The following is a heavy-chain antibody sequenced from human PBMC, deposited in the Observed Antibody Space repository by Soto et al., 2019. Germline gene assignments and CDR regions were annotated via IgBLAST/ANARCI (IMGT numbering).Heavy chain of an antibody. CDR2: ISYDGSNK. CDR1: GFTFSSYG. J-gene: IGHJ4*02. Sequence: QVQLVESGGGVVQPGRSLRLSCAASGFTFSSYGMHWVRQAPGKGLEWVAVISYDGSNKYYADSVKGRFTISRENSKNTLHLQRNSLRAEYRVFYYCGKEGGGGDSSVYSPSYFDYWPQETRVPFSS. D-gene: IGHD3-22*01. V-gene: IGHV3-30*18. CDR3: GKEGGGGDSSVYSPSYFDY.